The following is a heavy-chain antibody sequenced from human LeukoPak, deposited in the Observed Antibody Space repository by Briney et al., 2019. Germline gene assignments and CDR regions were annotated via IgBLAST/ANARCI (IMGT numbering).Heavy chain of an antibody. CDR2: INPNNGGT. CDR3: AREGERSGYQPFDY. Sequence: GASVKVSCKTSGYNVIGYYIHWVRQAPGQGLEWMGRINPNNGGTNYAQRFQGRVTMTRDTSISTAYMDLSSLGSDDTAVYYCAREGERSGYQPFDYWGQGTLVTVSS. J-gene: IGHJ4*02. D-gene: IGHD3-22*01. CDR1: GYNVIGYY. V-gene: IGHV1-2*06.